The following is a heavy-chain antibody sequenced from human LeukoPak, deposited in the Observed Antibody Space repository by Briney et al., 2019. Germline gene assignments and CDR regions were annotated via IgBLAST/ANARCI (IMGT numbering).Heavy chain of an antibody. CDR3: ARHSVSGYYYYMDV. J-gene: IGHJ6*03. CDR1: GYTFTGYY. V-gene: IGHV1-2*02. Sequence: ASVKVSCKASGYTFTGYYMHWVRQAPGQGLEWMGWINPNSGGTNYAQKFQGRVTMTRDTSISTAYMELSRLRSDDTAVYYCARHSVSGYYYYMDVWGKGTTVTVSS. D-gene: IGHD5/OR15-5a*01. CDR2: INPNSGGT.